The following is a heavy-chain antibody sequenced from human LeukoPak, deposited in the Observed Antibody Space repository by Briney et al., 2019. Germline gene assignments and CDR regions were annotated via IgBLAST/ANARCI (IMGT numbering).Heavy chain of an antibody. CDR1: GFIFDDYG. CDR2: TNWNGAST. V-gene: IGHV3-20*04. J-gene: IGHJ6*04. CDR3: AELGITMIGGV. D-gene: IGHD3-10*02. Sequence: GGSPRLSCAASGFIFDDYGMTWVRQAPGKGLEWVSGTNWNGASTGYADSVKGRFTISRDNAKNSLYLQMNSLRAEDTAVYYCAELGITMIGGVWGKGTTVTISS.